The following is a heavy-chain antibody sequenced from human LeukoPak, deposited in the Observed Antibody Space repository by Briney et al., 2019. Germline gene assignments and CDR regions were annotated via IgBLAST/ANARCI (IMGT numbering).Heavy chain of an antibody. V-gene: IGHV3-9*03. CDR2: ISWNSGSI. CDR3: AKDMSRDGSSVGLFDY. Sequence: GRSLRLSCAASGFTFDDYAMHWARQAPGKGLEWVSGISWNSGSIGYADSVKGRFTISRDNAKNSLYLQMNSLRAEDMALYYCAKDMSRDGSSVGLFDYWGQGTLVTDSS. D-gene: IGHD5-24*01. CDR1: GFTFDDYA. J-gene: IGHJ4*02.